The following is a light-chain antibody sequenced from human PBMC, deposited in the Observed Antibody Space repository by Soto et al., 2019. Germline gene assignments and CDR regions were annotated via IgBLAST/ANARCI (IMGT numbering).Light chain of an antibody. V-gene: IGLV2-8*01. J-gene: IGLJ2*01. Sequence: QSVLTQPPSASGSPGQSVTISCTGTSRDVGGYNYVSWYQQHPGKAPKLMIYQVNKRPSGVPDRFSGSKSGNTASLTVSGLQAEDEADYYCSSSAVSNNFDVIFGGGTKVTVL. CDR3: SSSAVSNNFDVI. CDR2: QVN. CDR1: SRDVGGYNY.